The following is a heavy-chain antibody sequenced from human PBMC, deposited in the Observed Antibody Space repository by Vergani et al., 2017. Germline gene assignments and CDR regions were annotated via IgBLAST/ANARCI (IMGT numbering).Heavy chain of an antibody. CDR2: INPKNGGT. CDR1: GNTFNGYY. CDR3: ARSMSLTKLIPGDY. V-gene: IGHV1-2*02. Sequence: QVQLVQSGAEVKKPGASVRVSCRASGNTFNGYYIHWVRQAPGQGLEWMGWINPKNGGTISSQKFQGRVRMTGDTSISTVYVELRGLKSDDTAVYYCARSMSLTKLIPGDYWGQGTLVAVSS. D-gene: IGHD1-14*01. J-gene: IGHJ4*02.